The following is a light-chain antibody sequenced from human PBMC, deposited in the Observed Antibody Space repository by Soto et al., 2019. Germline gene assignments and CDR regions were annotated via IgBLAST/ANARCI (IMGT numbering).Light chain of an antibody. Sequence: DIQMTQSPSTLSASVGDRVTITCRASQSISSWLAWYQQKPGKAPKLLIYDASSLESGVPSRFSGSGSGTEFTLTISSLHPDDLATYYCQQYNSYWTFGQWTKLEIK. CDR3: QQYNSYWT. J-gene: IGKJ1*01. V-gene: IGKV1-5*01. CDR1: QSISSW. CDR2: DAS.